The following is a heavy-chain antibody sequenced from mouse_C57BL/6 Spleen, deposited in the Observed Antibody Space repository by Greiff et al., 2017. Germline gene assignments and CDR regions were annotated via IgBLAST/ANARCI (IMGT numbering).Heavy chain of an antibody. CDR1: GFTFSSYA. Sequence: EVMLVESGGGLVKPGGSLKLSCAASGFTFSSYAMSWVRQTPEKRLEWVATISDGGSYTYYPDNVKGRFTISRDNAKNNLYLQMSHLKSEDTAMYYCARDDGYYGTGHYYAMDYWGQGTSVTVSS. J-gene: IGHJ4*01. CDR3: ARDDGYYGTGHYYAMDY. D-gene: IGHD2-3*01. V-gene: IGHV5-4*01. CDR2: ISDGGSYT.